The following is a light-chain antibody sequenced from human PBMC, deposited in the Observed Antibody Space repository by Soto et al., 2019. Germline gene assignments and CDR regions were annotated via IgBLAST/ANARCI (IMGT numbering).Light chain of an antibody. CDR1: QSVHSD. V-gene: IGKV3-15*01. J-gene: IGKJ1*01. CDR3: QQYNYWPPWT. Sequence: PGERATLSCRASQSVHSDLAWYQSKPGQAPRLLIYAASTRATGVPARFSGSGSGTEFTLTISSLQSEDFAVYFCQQYNYWPPWTFGQGTKLEVK. CDR2: AAS.